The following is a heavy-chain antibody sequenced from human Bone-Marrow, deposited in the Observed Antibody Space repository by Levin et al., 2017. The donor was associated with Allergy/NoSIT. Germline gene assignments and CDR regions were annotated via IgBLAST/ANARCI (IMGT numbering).Heavy chain of an antibody. Sequence: PSGGSLRLSCTASGFTFGDYAMSWVRQAPGKGLEWVGFIRSKAYGGTTEYAASVKGRFTISRDDSKSIAYLQMNSLKTEDTAVYYCSITMVQGLDLSFDYWGQGTLVTVSS. CDR3: SITMVQGLDLSFDY. J-gene: IGHJ4*02. CDR2: IRSKAYGGTT. CDR1: GFTFGDYA. V-gene: IGHV3-49*04. D-gene: IGHD3-10*01.